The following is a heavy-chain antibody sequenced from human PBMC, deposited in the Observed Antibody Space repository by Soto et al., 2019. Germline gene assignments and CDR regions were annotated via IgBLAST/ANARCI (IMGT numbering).Heavy chain of an antibody. J-gene: IGHJ1*01. D-gene: IGHD2-8*01. Sequence: GGSLRLSCAASGFTFSSYWMSWVRQAPGKGLEWVANIKQDGSEKYYVDSVKGRFTISRDNAKNSLYLQMNSLRAEDTAVYYCARDSTDIVLDAEYFQHWGQGTLVTVSS. CDR2: IKQDGSEK. CDR3: ARDSTDIVLDAEYFQH. CDR1: GFTFSSYW. V-gene: IGHV3-7*01.